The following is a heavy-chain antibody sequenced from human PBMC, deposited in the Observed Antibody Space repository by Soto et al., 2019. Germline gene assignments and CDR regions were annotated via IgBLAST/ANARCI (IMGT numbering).Heavy chain of an antibody. Sequence: PGASLKISCQASGYTFTYFWVAWVRQVPGKGLEWMGVIYPGASDISYSPSFEGHVTISADKSTTTAYLQWSSLEAADTAIYYCARQGASGGSDYAAFDFWGPGTLVTVSS. J-gene: IGHJ4*02. D-gene: IGHD3-10*01. CDR3: ARQGASGGSDYAAFDF. CDR2: IYPGASDI. CDR1: GYTFTYFW. V-gene: IGHV5-51*01.